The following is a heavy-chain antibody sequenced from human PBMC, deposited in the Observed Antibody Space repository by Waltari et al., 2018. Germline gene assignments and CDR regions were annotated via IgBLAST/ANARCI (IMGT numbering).Heavy chain of an antibody. CDR1: GGSISSYY. CDR3: ARHHSNDYVWGSYRPSYYFDY. J-gene: IGHJ4*02. V-gene: IGHV4-59*01. CDR2: IYYSGST. D-gene: IGHD3-16*02. Sequence: QVQLQESGPGLVKPSETLSLTCTVSGGSISSYYWSWIRQPPGKGLEWIGYIYYSGSTNYSPALKSRVTISVDTSKNQFSLKLSSVTAADTAVYYCARHHSNDYVWGSYRPSYYFDYWGQGTLVTVSS.